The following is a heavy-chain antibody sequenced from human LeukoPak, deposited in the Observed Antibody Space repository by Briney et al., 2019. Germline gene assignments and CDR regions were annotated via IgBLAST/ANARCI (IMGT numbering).Heavy chain of an antibody. CDR3: AKDPNGDYIGTFDI. D-gene: IGHD4-17*01. Sequence: GGSLRLSCAASGFTFSSYGMHWVRQAPGKGLEWVSSISGSGGSTQYAASVQGRFTISRDNSKNTLYLQMNSLRAEDTAVYYCAKDPNGDYIGTFDIWGQGTMVTVSS. CDR1: GFTFSSYG. J-gene: IGHJ3*02. CDR2: ISGSGGST. V-gene: IGHV3-23*01.